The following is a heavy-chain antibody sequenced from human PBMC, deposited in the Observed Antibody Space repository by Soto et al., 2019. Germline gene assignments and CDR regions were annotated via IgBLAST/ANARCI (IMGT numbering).Heavy chain of an antibody. CDR1: GFTFDDYA. J-gene: IGHJ6*02. V-gene: IGHV3-9*01. Sequence: EVQLVESGGDLVQPGRSLRLSCAASGFTFDDYAMHWVRQAPGKGLEWVSGISWNSGSIGYADSVKGRFTISRDNAKNSMYLQFNSLRDADTALYYCAKDVATVTTLGGVSGYYYGMDVWGHGTTVTVSS. CDR3: AKDVATVTTLGGVSGYYYGMDV. CDR2: ISWNSGSI. D-gene: IGHD4-17*01.